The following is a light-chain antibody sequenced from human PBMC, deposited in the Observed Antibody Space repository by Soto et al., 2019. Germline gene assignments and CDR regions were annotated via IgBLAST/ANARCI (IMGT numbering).Light chain of an antibody. CDR2: DAS. V-gene: IGKV3-11*02. CDR3: QQRSTWPGT. CDR1: QSVSNY. Sequence: ETVLTQSPATLSMSPGERANLSCRASQSVSNYLVWYQQKPGQAPRLLIYDASNRATGIPARFSGSRSGRDFTLTISSLEPEDFAVYYCQQRSTWPGTFGQGTKLEIK. J-gene: IGKJ2*01.